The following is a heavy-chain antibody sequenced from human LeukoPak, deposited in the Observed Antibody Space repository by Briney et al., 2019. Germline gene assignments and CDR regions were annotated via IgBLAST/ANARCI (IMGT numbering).Heavy chain of an antibody. Sequence: SETLSLTCTVSGGSISSGSYYWSWIRQPAGKGLEWIGRIYTSGSTNYNPSLKSRVTISVDTSKNQFSLKLSSVTAADTAVYYCARLFKREDILRYFDWFYFDYWGQGTLVTVSS. J-gene: IGHJ4*02. CDR1: GGSISSGSYY. CDR3: ARLFKREDILRYFDWFYFDY. V-gene: IGHV4-61*02. D-gene: IGHD3-9*01. CDR2: IYTSGST.